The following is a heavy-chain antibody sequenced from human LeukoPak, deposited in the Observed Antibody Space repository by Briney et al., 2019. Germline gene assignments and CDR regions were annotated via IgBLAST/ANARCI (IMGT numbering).Heavy chain of an antibody. D-gene: IGHD5-18*01. CDR2: IYYSGST. CDR3: ARQVGYSYGRIDY. Sequence: SETLSLTCTISGDSISSSSYYWGWIRQPPGKGLEWIGTIYYSGSTYYNPSLKSRVTISVDTPKNQFSLKLTSVTAADTAVYYCARQVGYSYGRIDYWGQGTLVTVSS. J-gene: IGHJ4*02. V-gene: IGHV4-39*01. CDR1: GDSISSSSYY.